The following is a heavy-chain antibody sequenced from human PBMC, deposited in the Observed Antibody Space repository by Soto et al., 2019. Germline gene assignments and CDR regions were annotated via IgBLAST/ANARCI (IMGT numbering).Heavy chain of an antibody. D-gene: IGHD1-26*01. Sequence: EVQLLESGGGLVQPGGSLRLSCAASGFTFSSYAMRWVRQAPWKGLEWVSAISGSGGSTYYADSVKGRFTVSRDTSKNTLYLQMNSLRAEDTAVYYCARRGSGSYYDYWGQGTLVTVSS. J-gene: IGHJ4*02. V-gene: IGHV3-23*01. CDR1: GFTFSSYA. CDR2: ISGSGGST. CDR3: ARRGSGSYYDY.